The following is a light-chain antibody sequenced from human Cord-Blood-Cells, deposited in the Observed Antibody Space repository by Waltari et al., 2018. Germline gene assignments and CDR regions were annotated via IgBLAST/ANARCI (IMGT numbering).Light chain of an antibody. J-gene: IGKJ5*01. CDR3: QQLNSYPIT. CDR1: QGISSY. Sequence: DIQLTQSPSFLSASVGDRDTITCRASQGISSYLAWYQQKPGKAPKLLIYAASTLQSGVPSRFSGSGSGTEFTLTISSLQPEDFATDYCQQLNSYPITFGQGTRLEIK. V-gene: IGKV1-9*01. CDR2: AAS.